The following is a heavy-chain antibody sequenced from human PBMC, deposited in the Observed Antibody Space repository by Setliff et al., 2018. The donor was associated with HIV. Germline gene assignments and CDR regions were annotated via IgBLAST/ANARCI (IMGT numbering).Heavy chain of an antibody. Sequence: GGSLRLSCAASGFTFSTFWMGWVRQAPGKGREWVANIKPDGSSKKYVDSVKGRFTISRDNAKDSLYLQMISLRAEDTAVYYCAYYSSGSFYLGYYFYHGMDVWGQGTTVTVSS. CDR1: GFTFSTFW. CDR3: AYYSSGSFYLGYYFYHGMDV. V-gene: IGHV3-7*01. CDR2: IKPDGSSK. J-gene: IGHJ6*02. D-gene: IGHD3-10*01.